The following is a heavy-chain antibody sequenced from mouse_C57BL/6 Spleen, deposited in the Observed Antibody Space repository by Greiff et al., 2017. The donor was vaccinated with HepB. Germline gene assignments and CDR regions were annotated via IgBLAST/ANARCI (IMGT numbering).Heavy chain of an antibody. CDR2: ISYSGST. CDR3: ARAGYYGSSSYFDY. J-gene: IGHJ2*01. Sequence: EVQLQESGPGMVKPSQSLSLTCTVTGYSITSGYDWHWIRHFPGNKLEWMGYISYSGSTNYNPSLKSRISITHDTSKNHFFLKLNSVTTEDTATYYCARAGYYGSSSYFDYWGQGTTLTVSS. D-gene: IGHD1-1*01. CDR1: GYSITSGYD. V-gene: IGHV3-1*01.